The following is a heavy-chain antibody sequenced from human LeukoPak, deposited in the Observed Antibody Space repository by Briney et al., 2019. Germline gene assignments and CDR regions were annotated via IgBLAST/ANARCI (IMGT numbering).Heavy chain of an antibody. CDR1: GGTFSSYA. D-gene: IGHD3-3*01. CDR3: ARLTYYDFWSGYNYAFDI. J-gene: IGHJ3*02. V-gene: IGHV1-69*06. Sequence: SVKVSCKASGGTFSSYAISWVRQAPGQGLEWMGGIIPIFGTANYAQKFQGRVTITADKSTSTAYMELSSLRSEDTAVYYCARLTYYDFWSGYNYAFDIWGQGTMVTVSS. CDR2: IIPIFGTA.